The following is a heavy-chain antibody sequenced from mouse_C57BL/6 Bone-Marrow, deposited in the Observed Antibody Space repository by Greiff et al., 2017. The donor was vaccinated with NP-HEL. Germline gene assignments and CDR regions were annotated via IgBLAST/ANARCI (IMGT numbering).Heavy chain of an antibody. D-gene: IGHD1-1*01. CDR1: GYTFTDYN. Sequence: VQLQQSGPELVKPGASVKIPCKASGYTFTDYNMDWVKQSHGKSLEWIGDINPNNGGTIYNQKFKGKATLTVDKSSSTAYMELRSLTSEDTAVYYCARRRKLYYGSSYWYFDVWGTGTTVTVSS. CDR3: ARRRKLYYGSSYWYFDV. J-gene: IGHJ1*03. CDR2: INPNNGGT. V-gene: IGHV1-18*01.